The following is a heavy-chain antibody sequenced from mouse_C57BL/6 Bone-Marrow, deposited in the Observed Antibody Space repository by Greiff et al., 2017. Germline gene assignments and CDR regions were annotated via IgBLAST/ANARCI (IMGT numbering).Heavy chain of an antibody. J-gene: IGHJ2*01. Sequence: QVQLKQSGAELVRPGTSVKMSCKASGYTFTNYWIGWAKQRPGHGLEWIGDIYPGGGYTNYNEKFKGKATLTADKSSSTAYMQFSSLTSEDSAIYYCARGKNGNYVSYFDYWGQGTTLTVSS. D-gene: IGHD2-1*01. V-gene: IGHV1-63*01. CDR3: ARGKNGNYVSYFDY. CDR1: GYTFTNYW. CDR2: IYPGGGYT.